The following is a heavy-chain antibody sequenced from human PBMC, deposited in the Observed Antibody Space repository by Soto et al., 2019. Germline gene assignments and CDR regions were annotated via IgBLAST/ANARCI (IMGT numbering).Heavy chain of an antibody. CDR1: GYTFTSYD. D-gene: IGHD3-3*01. J-gene: IGHJ3*02. CDR2: MNPNSGNT. Sequence: GASVKVSCKASGYTFTSYDINWVRQATGQGLEWMGWMNPNSGNTGYAQKFQGRVTMTRNTSISTAYMELSSLRSEDTAVYYCARGRGSYYDFWSGYLEIDIWGQGTMVTVSS. V-gene: IGHV1-8*01. CDR3: ARGRGSYYDFWSGYLEIDI.